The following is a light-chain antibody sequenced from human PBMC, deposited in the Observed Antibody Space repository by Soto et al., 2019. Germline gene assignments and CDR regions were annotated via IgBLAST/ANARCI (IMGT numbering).Light chain of an antibody. V-gene: IGLV2-14*01. CDR2: EVS. Sequence: QSALTQPASVSGSPGQSITISCTGTSSDVGGYNSVSWYQQHPGKAPKLMIYEVSNRPSGVSNRFSDSKSGNTASLTISGLQAEDEADYYCSSYTSSSTWVFGGGTKLTVL. J-gene: IGLJ3*02. CDR3: SSYTSSSTWV. CDR1: SSDVGGYNS.